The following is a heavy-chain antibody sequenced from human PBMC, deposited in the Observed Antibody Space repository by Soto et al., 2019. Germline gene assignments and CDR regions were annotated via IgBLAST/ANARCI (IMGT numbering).Heavy chain of an antibody. CDR1: GGSISSSGYL. D-gene: IGHD2-15*01. CDR2: IYDSGST. V-gene: IGHV4-30-2*03. J-gene: IGHJ5*02. CDR3: ARQGYCSGGSCFQDWFDP. Sequence: PSETLSLTCAVSGGSISSSGYLWNWIRQPPGKGLEWIGSIYDSGSTSYNPSLKSRVTISVDTSKNQFSLKLSSVTAADTAVYYCARQGYCSGGSCFQDWFDPWGQGTLVTVSS.